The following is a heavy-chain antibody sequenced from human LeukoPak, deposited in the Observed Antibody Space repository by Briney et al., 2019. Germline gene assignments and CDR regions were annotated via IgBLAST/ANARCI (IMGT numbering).Heavy chain of an antibody. CDR1: GDSIRSYQ. Sequence: TSETLSLTCTVFGDSIRSYQWSWFRQPPGKGLEWIGYISYSGGTVYSPSLRSRVTISVDTSKSQFSLKLSSVTAADTAVYYCARVGRGDHTWGSYSFDYWGQGILVTVSS. J-gene: IGHJ4*02. V-gene: IGHV4-59*01. CDR2: ISYSGGT. D-gene: IGHD3-16*01. CDR3: ARVGRGDHTWGSYSFDY.